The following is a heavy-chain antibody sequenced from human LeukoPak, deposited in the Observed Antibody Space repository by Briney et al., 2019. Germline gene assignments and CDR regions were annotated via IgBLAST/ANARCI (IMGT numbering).Heavy chain of an antibody. CDR2: ITSRGGST. CDR3: AKDRPNYYDSSGHYYRRNGDY. Sequence: QTGGSLRLSCAASGFTFSSYAMSWVRQAPGKGLEWVSSITSRGGSTYYAGSVKGQFTISRDNSKNTVYLQMNSLRAEDTAVYYCAKDRPNYYDSSGHYYRRNGDYWGQGTLVTVSS. J-gene: IGHJ4*02. V-gene: IGHV3-23*01. CDR1: GFTFSSYA. D-gene: IGHD3-22*01.